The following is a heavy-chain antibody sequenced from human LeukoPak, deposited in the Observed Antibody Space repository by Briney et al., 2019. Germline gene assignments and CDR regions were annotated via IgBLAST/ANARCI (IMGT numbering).Heavy chain of an antibody. V-gene: IGHV1-69*06. Sequence: SVKVSCKVSGGSFINFAINWVRQAPGQGLEWMGGILPIFGTSHYAQKFQDRVTITADKSTRTAYMELSSLRSEDTAVYYCAREGEENSSSPRDYYYYYMDIWGKGATVTVSS. CDR3: AREGEENSSSPRDYYYYYMDI. D-gene: IGHD6-6*01. CDR2: ILPIFGTS. CDR1: GGSFINFA. J-gene: IGHJ6*03.